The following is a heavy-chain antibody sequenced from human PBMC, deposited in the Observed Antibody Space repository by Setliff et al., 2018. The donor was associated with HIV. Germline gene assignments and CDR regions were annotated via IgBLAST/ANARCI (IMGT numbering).Heavy chain of an antibody. J-gene: IGHJ4*02. CDR3: AVYYEGVGGRGI. CDR1: DASISDHH. V-gene: IGHV4-59*11. Sequence: SETLSLTCTFSDASISDHHCSWIRQPPGRGLEWIGSTHRLGTINYNPSLKSRFTISVDIPKRQFSLRLSSVTAADTAQYFCAVYYEGVGGRGIWGPGTLVTVSS. CDR2: THRLGTI. D-gene: IGHD3-16*01.